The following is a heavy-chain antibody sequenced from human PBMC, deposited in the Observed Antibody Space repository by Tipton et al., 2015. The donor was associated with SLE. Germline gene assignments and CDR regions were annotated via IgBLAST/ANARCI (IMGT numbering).Heavy chain of an antibody. CDR3: ASGNYFDP. J-gene: IGHJ5*02. Sequence: TLSLTCTVSGDSITSNYWNWIRQPPGKGLEWIGDIYYGGSTNYNPSLMSRVTISVDMSKNQFSVKLISVTAADTAVYYCASGNYFDPWGKGTLVTVSS. CDR1: GDSITSNY. V-gene: IGHV4-59*01. D-gene: IGHD1-7*01. CDR2: IYYGGST.